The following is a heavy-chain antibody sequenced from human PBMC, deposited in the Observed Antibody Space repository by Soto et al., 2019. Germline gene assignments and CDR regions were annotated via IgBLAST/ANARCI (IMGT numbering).Heavy chain of an antibody. CDR2: IIPILGIA. J-gene: IGHJ4*02. D-gene: IGHD2-2*01. Sequence: QVQLVQSGAEVKKPGSSVKVSCKASGGTFSSYTISWVRQAPGQGLEWMGRIIPILGIANYAQKFQGRVRITADKSTSTAYMELSSLRSEDTAVYYCARDRRDGSKYAPHWGQGTLVTVSS. CDR1: GGTFSSYT. V-gene: IGHV1-69*08. CDR3: ARDRRDGSKYAPH.